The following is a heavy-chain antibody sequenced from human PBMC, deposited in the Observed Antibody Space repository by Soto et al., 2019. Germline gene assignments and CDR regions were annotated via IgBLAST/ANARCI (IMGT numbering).Heavy chain of an antibody. Sequence: EVQLLESGGGLVQPGGSLRLSCAASGFTFSRYAMSWVRQAPGKGLERVSAISGSGADSYDADSVKGRFIISRDNSKNTLSLQMNSLRAEDTAVYYCAKSKGVLATTGGAFDIWGQGTMVSVSS. V-gene: IGHV3-23*01. D-gene: IGHD5-12*01. CDR1: GFTFSRYA. CDR3: AKSKGVLATTGGAFDI. J-gene: IGHJ3*02. CDR2: ISGSGADS.